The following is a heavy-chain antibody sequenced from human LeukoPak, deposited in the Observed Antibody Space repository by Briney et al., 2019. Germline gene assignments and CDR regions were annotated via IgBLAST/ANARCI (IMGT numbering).Heavy chain of an antibody. CDR1: GGSFSGYY. D-gene: IGHD3-22*01. J-gene: IGHJ4*02. CDR2: TNHSGST. Sequence: PSETLSLTCAVYGGSFSGYYWSWIRQPPGKGLEWIGETNHSGSTNYNPSLKSRVTISVDTSKNQFSLKLSSVTAADTAVYYCARGPYYYDKFDYWGQGTLVTVSS. V-gene: IGHV4-34*01. CDR3: ARGPYYYDKFDY.